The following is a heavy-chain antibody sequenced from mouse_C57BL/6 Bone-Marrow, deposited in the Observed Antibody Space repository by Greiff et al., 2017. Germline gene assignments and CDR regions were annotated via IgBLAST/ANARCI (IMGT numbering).Heavy chain of an antibody. CDR1: GYTFTSYW. J-gene: IGHJ1*03. V-gene: IGHV1-69*01. D-gene: IGHD1-1*01. Sequence: QVQLQQPGAELVMPGASVKLSCKASGYTFTSYWMHWVKQRPGQGLEWIGEIDPSDSYTNYNQKFKGKSTLTVDKSSSTAYMQLSRLRSEDSAVYYCAREDYYGSSWYFDVWGTGTTVTVSS. CDR2: IDPSDSYT. CDR3: AREDYYGSSWYFDV.